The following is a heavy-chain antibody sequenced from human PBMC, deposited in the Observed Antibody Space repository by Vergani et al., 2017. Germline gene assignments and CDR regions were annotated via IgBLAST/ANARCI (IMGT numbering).Heavy chain of an antibody. CDR3: ARKMRSYGHFDY. V-gene: IGHV4-38-2*01. CDR2: IYHSGST. CDR1: GYSISSGYY. J-gene: IGHJ4*02. D-gene: IGHD5-18*01. Sequence: QVQLQESGPGLVKPSETLSLTCAVSGYSISSGYYWGWIRQPPGKGLEWIGSIYHSGSTYYNPSLKSRVTISVDTSKNQFSLKLSSVTAADTAVYYCARKMRSYGHFDYWGQGTLVTVSS.